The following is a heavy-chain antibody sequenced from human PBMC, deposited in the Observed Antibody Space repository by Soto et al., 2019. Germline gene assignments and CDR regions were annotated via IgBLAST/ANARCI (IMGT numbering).Heavy chain of an antibody. J-gene: IGHJ6*02. D-gene: IGHD2-21*02. CDR3: TTATCGGDCYYYYYGTDV. CDR2: IKSKTDGGTT. V-gene: IGHV3-15*01. Sequence: GGSLRLSCAASGFTFSNAWMSWVRQAPGKGLEWVGRIKSKTDGGTTDYAAPVKGRFTISRDDSKNTLYLQMNSLKTEDTAVYDCTTATCGGDCYYYYYGTDVWGQGTTVTVSS. CDR1: GFTFSNAW.